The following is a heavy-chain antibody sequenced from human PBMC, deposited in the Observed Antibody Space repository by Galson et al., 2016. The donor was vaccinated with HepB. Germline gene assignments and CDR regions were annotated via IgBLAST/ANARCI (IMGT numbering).Heavy chain of an antibody. Sequence: SLRLSCAASGFTFSRYAMHWVRQAPGKGLEWVAVIYSGGSTYYADSVKGRFTMSRDESKEMLYLQMNNLRAEDTALYYCVRGTLGYLDYWGQGVLVTVSS. V-gene: IGHV3-53*01. CDR2: IYSGGST. CDR3: VRGTLGYLDY. J-gene: IGHJ4*02. CDR1: GFTFSRYA. D-gene: IGHD6-13*01.